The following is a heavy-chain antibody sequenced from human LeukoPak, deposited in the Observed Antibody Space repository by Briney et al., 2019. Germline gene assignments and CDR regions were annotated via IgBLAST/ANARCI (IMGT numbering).Heavy chain of an antibody. Sequence: PSETLSLTCTVSGDSISTYYWSWIRQPPGKGLEWIGNVENTGIINYYPYLESRVTISVDTSKNQFSLRLSSVTAADTAVYYCARAVGDSGYGRYFDYWGQGTLVTVSS. CDR1: GDSISTYY. D-gene: IGHD5-12*01. J-gene: IGHJ4*02. CDR3: ARAVGDSGYGRYFDY. V-gene: IGHV4-59*01. CDR2: VENTGII.